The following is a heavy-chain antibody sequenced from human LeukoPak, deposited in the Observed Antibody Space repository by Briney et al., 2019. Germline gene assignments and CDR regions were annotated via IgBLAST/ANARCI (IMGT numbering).Heavy chain of an antibody. CDR1: ARSISRSSYY. J-gene: IGHJ5*02. V-gene: IGHV4-39*02. D-gene: IGHD6-19*01. CDR3: ARDGSGWYEEGYGWFDP. CDR2: VYYSGNS. Sequence: PSETLSLTCTVSARSISRSSYYCGWLRQPPGKGLEWIVSVYYSGNSYYYPSLKSRVTISVDTSKNQFSLKLISVTAADTAVYYCARDGSGWYEEGYGWFDPWGQGTLVTVSS.